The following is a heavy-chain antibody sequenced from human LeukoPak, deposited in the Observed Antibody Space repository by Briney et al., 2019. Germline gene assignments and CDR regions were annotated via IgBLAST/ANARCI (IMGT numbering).Heavy chain of an antibody. CDR1: GVTFSNAW. CDR2: IKSKTDGGTT. V-gene: IGHV3-15*01. Sequence: GGSLRLSCAASGVTFSNAWMSWVRQAPGKGLEWVGRIKSKTDGGTTDYAAPVKGRFTISRDDSKNTLYLQMNSLKTEDTAVYYCTTGLYCSSTSCRSPADYWGQGTLVTVSS. D-gene: IGHD2-2*01. CDR3: TTGLYCSSTSCRSPADY. J-gene: IGHJ4*02.